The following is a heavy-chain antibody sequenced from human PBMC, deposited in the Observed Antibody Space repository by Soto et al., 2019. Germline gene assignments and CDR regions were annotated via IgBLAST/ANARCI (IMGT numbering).Heavy chain of an antibody. D-gene: IGHD3-22*01. CDR1: GGSISSSSYY. CDR2: IYYSGST. CDR3: ARRTYENYYYYYMDV. V-gene: IGHV4-61*05. J-gene: IGHJ6*03. Sequence: PSETLSLTCTVSGGSISSSSYYWSWIRQPPGKGLEWIGYIYYSGSTNYNPSLKSRVTISVDTSKNQFSLKLSSVTAADTAVYYCARRTYENYYYYYMDVWGKGTTVTVSS.